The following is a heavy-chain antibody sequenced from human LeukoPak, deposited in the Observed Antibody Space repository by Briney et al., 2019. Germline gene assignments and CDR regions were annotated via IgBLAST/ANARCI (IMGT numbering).Heavy chain of an antibody. D-gene: IGHD2/OR15-2a*01. Sequence: SGPTLVNPTQTLTLTCTFSGFSLSTSAVGVGWIRQPPEKALEWFALIYWDDDKRYSPSLKSRLTITKDTSKNQVVLAMSNMDPVDTATYYCAHRNPQSMAYYFDYWGQGTLVTVSS. CDR1: GFSLSTSAVG. V-gene: IGHV2-5*02. J-gene: IGHJ4*02. CDR2: IYWDDDK. CDR3: AHRNPQSMAYYFDY.